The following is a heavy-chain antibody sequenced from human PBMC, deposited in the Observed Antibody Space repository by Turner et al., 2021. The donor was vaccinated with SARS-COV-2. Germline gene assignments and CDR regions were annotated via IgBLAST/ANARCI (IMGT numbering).Heavy chain of an antibody. CDR3: AREGIVGGTSGFDI. Sequence: QVQLVESGGGVVQPGRSLRLSCAASGFTFSNYGMHWVRQAPGKGLEWVAVIWYDGSNKYYADSVKGRFTISRDNSKNTLYLQMNSLRAEDTAVYYCAREGIVGGTSGFDIWGQGTMDTVSS. J-gene: IGHJ3*02. D-gene: IGHD1-26*01. CDR1: GFTFSNYG. CDR2: IWYDGSNK. V-gene: IGHV3-33*01.